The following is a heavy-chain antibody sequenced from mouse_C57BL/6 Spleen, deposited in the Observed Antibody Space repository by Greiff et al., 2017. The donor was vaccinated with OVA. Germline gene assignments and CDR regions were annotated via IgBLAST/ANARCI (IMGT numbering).Heavy chain of an antibody. D-gene: IGHD1-1*01. CDR2: INPSSGYP. V-gene: IGHV1-7*01. CDR3: ARDYGSSYDWFAY. Sequence: VQLQQSGAELAKPGASVKLSCKASGYTFTSYWMHWVKQRPGPGLEWIGYINPSSGYPKYNQKFKDKATLTADKSSSTAYMQLSSLTYEDSAVYYCARDYGSSYDWFAYWGQGTLVTVSA. CDR1: GYTFTSYW. J-gene: IGHJ3*01.